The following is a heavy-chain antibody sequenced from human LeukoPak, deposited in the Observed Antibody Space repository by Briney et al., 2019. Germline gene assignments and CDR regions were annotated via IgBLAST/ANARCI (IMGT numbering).Heavy chain of an antibody. CDR2: ISSDGSNK. Sequence: GRSLRLSCAASGFTFSSYAMHWVRQAPGKGLEWVAVISSDGSNKYYADSVKGRFTISRDNSKNTLYLQMNSLRAEDTAVYYRARDLRAIAAAVFDYWGQGSLVTVSS. D-gene: IGHD6-13*01. J-gene: IGHJ4*02. CDR1: GFTFSSYA. CDR3: ARDLRAIAAAVFDY. V-gene: IGHV3-30-3*01.